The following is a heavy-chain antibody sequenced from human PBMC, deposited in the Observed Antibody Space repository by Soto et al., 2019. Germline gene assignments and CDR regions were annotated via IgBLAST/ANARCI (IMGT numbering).Heavy chain of an antibody. Sequence: PGGSLRLSCEASGFALSTYWMSWVRQAPGKGLEWVANIKQDGSVKHYVDSVRGRFTISRDNAKNSLFLQMNSLSAEDTAVYYCAKDRRAGGNSAFYFDFWGQGAQVTVSS. CDR3: AKDRRAGGNSAFYFDF. D-gene: IGHD3-16*01. J-gene: IGHJ4*02. CDR2: IKQDGSVK. V-gene: IGHV3-7*03. CDR1: GFALSTYW.